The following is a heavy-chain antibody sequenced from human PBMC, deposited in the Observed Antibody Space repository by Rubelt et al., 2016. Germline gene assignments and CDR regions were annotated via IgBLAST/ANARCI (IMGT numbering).Heavy chain of an antibody. J-gene: IGHJ2*01. Sequence: QVQLVQSGAEVKKPGASVKVSCKASGYTFTSYGISWVRQAPGQGLEWMGWISAYNGNTNYAQKLQGRGTMTEDTSTSTAYMELRSLRSDDTAVYYCARDRIRIAARQGWYFDLWGRGTLVTVSS. CDR2: ISAYNGNT. D-gene: IGHD6-6*01. V-gene: IGHV1-18*01. CDR3: ARDRIRIAARQGWYFDL. CDR1: GYTFTSYG.